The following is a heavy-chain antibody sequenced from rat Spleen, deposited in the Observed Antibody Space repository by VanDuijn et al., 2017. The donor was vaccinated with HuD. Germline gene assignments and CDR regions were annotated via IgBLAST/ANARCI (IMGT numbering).Heavy chain of an antibody. D-gene: IGHD1-2*01. CDR3: ARSDYSSPYYFDY. V-gene: IGHV2S61*01. Sequence: QVQLKESGPGLVQPSQTLSLTCTVSGFSLTSYGVIWVRQPPGEGLEWMGVIWGNGATNYNSALKSRLSISRDTSKSQVFLKMNNLQTEDTAMYFCARSDYSSPYYFDYWGQGVMVTVSS. CDR1: GFSLTSYG. CDR2: IWGNGAT. J-gene: IGHJ2*01.